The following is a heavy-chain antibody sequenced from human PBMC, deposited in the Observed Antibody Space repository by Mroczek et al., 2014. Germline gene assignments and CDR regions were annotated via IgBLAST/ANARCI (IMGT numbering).Heavy chain of an antibody. J-gene: IGHJ4*02. CDR1: GGSISSGGYY. D-gene: IGHD2-15*01. CDR2: IYYSGST. CDR3: ARAGAYCSGGSCYARIGTFDY. V-gene: IGHV4-31*03. Sequence: QLQESGPGLVKPSQTLSLTCTVSGGSISSGGYYWSWIRQHPGKGLEWIGYIYYSGSTYYNPSLKSRVTISVDTSKNQFSLKLSSVTAADTAVYYCARAGAYCSGGSCYARIGTFDYWGQGTLVTVSS.